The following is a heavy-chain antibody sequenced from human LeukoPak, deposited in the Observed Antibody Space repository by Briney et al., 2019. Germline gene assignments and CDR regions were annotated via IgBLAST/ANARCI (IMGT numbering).Heavy chain of an antibody. V-gene: IGHV3-30-3*01. D-gene: IGHD3-10*01. Sequence: GGSLRLSCAASGFTFSSYAMHWVRQAPGKGLEWMAVISYDGSNKYYADSVKGRFTISRDNSKNTLYLQMNSLKTEDTAVYYCTTEKPVLLWFGEGGYYFDYWGQGTLVTVSS. CDR3: TTEKPVLLWFGEGGYYFDY. J-gene: IGHJ4*02. CDR2: ISYDGSNK. CDR1: GFTFSSYA.